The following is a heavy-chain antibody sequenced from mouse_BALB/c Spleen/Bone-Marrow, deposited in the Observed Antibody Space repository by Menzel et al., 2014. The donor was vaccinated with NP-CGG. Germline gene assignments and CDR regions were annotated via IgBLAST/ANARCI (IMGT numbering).Heavy chain of an antibody. Sequence: DVKLVESGGGLVQFGGSLKLSCAASGFTFSRYGTSWVRQTPDKRLELVAIINSDGGSTYYPDSVKGRFTISRDNAKNTLYLQMSSLKSEDTAMYYCARAYYWGQGTLVTVSA. CDR1: GFTFSRYG. V-gene: IGHV5-6-3*01. CDR2: INSDGGST. CDR3: ARAYY. D-gene: IGHD2-10*01. J-gene: IGHJ3*01.